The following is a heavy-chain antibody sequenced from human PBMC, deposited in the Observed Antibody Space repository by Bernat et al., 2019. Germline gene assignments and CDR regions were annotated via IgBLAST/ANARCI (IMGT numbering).Heavy chain of an antibody. Sequence: QVQLVESGGGLVKPGGSLRLSCAASGFTFSDYYMSWIRQAPGKGLEWVSYISSSSSYTNYADSVKGRFTISRDNSKNTLYLQMNSLRAEDTAVYYCAKGHVDTAMALDYWGQGTLVTVSS. V-gene: IGHV3-11*06. D-gene: IGHD5-18*01. CDR3: AKGHVDTAMALDY. J-gene: IGHJ4*02. CDR1: GFTFSDYY. CDR2: ISSSSSYT.